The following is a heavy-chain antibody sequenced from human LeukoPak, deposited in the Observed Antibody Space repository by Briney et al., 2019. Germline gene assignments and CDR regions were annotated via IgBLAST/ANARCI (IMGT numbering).Heavy chain of an antibody. CDR3: ARVDESISGWPFDY. V-gene: IGHV3-30-3*01. D-gene: IGHD6-19*01. J-gene: IGHJ4*02. CDR2: ISHDGTNK. Sequence: GRSLRLSCAASGFTFSNYAMHWVRQAPGKGLEWVASISHDGTNKYHAESVKGRFTISRDNSKNTLYLEMNSLRAEDTAVYYCARVDESISGWPFDYWGQGTLVIVSS. CDR1: GFTFSNYA.